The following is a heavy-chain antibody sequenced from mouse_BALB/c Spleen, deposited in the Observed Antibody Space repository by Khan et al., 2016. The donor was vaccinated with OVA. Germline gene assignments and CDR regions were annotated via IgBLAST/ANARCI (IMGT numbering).Heavy chain of an antibody. V-gene: IGHV2-6*02. CDR2: IWRDGKT. CDR1: GFSLTSYG. D-gene: IGHD2-4*01. CDR3: ARYTHMITTVMDY. Sequence: QVRLQQSGPGLVAPSQSLSITCNVSGFSLTSYGVHWVRQPPGKGLEWLVVIWRDGKTTYNSTLKYRLSIRQDNSKCQVFLKMNSLQTDDTAMYYCARYTHMITTVMDYWGQGTSVTVSS. J-gene: IGHJ4*01.